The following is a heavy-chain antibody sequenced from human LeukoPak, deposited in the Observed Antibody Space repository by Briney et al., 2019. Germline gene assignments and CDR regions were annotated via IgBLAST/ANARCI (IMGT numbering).Heavy chain of an antibody. D-gene: IGHD3-22*01. V-gene: IGHV1-18*01. CDR2: ISAYNGNT. CDR3: ARDGTGPLNDSSGYYHY. J-gene: IGHJ4*02. Sequence: ASVKVSCKASGYTFTSYGISWVRQAPEQGLEWMGWISAYNGNTNYAQKLQGRVTMTTDTSTSTAYMELRSLRSDDTAVYYCARDGTGPLNDSSGYYHYWGQGTLVTVSS. CDR1: GYTFTSYG.